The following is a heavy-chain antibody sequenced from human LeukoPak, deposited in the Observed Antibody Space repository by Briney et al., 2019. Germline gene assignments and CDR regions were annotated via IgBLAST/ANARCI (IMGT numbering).Heavy chain of an antibody. D-gene: IGHD5-12*01. CDR2: ISYDGTVT. CDR3: ARGRGYSGYLDY. J-gene: IGHJ4*02. CDR1: GFTFSSYA. Sequence: WGSLRLSCAASGFTFSSYAIHWVRQAPGKGLEWVAFISYDGTVTYYADSVKSRFTISRENAENSLYLQMDSLRAGDTAVYYCARGRGYSGYLDYWGQGTLVTVSS. V-gene: IGHV3-30*14.